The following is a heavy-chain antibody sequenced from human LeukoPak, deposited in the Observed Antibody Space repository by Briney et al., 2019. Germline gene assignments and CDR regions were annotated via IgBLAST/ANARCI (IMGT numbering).Heavy chain of an antibody. V-gene: IGHV3-7*01. CDR1: GFTFSDYW. D-gene: IGHD6-6*01. Sequence: GGSLRLSCTASGFTFSDYWMTWVRLAPGKGPEWVANIKQDGSQRYYVDSVRGRFTISRDNAKNSLFLQMNGLRAEDTAVYCARRGGSSSRRSPIDYWGQGTLVTVSS. J-gene: IGHJ4*02. CDR3: ARRGGSSSRRSPIDY. CDR2: IKQDGSQR.